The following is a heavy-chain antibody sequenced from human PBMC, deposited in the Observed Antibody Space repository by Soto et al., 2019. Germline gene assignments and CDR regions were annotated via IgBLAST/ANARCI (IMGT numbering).Heavy chain of an antibody. V-gene: IGHV3-66*01. CDR3: ARDDVLCDGGRCYGVALDV. D-gene: IGHD2-15*01. CDR1: GFTVSSKY. J-gene: IGHJ6*04. Sequence: EVQLVESGGGLLQPGGSLRLSCAASGFTVSSKYMSWVRQAPGKGLEWVSLIQSGGPTYYADSVKGRFTISRDTSENTVHLQMDSLRAEETAVYYCARDDVLCDGGRCYGVALDVWGKGTTVTVSS. CDR2: IQSGGPT.